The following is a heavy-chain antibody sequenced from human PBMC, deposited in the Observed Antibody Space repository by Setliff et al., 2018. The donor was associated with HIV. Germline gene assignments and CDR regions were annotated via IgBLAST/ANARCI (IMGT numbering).Heavy chain of an antibody. CDR2: RHHHSGNT. CDR1: SEYTFTNFD. D-gene: IGHD1-26*01. Sequence: GASVKVSCKASSEYTFTNFDINWVRQAPGQGLEWMGWRHHHSGNTDYTQKFQGRVTMTRDTSTSTVYMELGSLRSEATAVYYCARGHSHGYGYSGSYGPFDIWGQGTMVT. J-gene: IGHJ3*02. V-gene: IGHV1-8*02. CDR3: ARGHSHGYGYSGSYGPFDI.